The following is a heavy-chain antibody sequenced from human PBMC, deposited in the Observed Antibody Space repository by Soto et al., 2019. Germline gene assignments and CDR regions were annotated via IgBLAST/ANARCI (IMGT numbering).Heavy chain of an antibody. CDR3: PGHGALRAAVEGFDP. Sequence: SETLSLSCPVSGGHFSSGDYYWAWMRQPPGKGLEWIASIYYVGSTFYNSSLESRVTISVDMSKNLFSLKLTSVTATETAVYFCPGHGALRAAVEGFDPWGQGNLVTVS. CDR1: GGHFSSGDYY. J-gene: IGHJ5*02. CDR2: IYYVGST. D-gene: IGHD6-13*01. V-gene: IGHV4-39*01.